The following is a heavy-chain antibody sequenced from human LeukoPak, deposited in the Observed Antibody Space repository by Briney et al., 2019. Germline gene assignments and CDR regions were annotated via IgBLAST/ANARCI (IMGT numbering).Heavy chain of an antibody. V-gene: IGHV1-69*04. J-gene: IGHJ4*02. Sequence: GASVKVSCKASGGTFSSYAISWVRQAPGQGLEWMGRIIPILGIANYAQKFQGRVTITADKSTSTAYMELSSLRSEDTAVYYCARVGMTTVGGDYWGQGTLVTVSS. CDR2: IIPILGIA. CDR1: GGTFSSYA. D-gene: IGHD4-17*01. CDR3: ARVGMTTVGGDY.